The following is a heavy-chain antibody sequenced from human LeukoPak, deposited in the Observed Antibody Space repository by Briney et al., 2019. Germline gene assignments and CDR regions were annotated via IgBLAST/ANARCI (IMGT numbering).Heavy chain of an antibody. V-gene: IGHV4-34*01. Sequence: SETLSLTCAVSGGSFSGYYWTWIRQPPGKGLEWIGEINHSGSANYNPSLKSRVTISLDTSKNQFSLKLSSVTAADTAVYYCARVGYYDSSGYYDYWGQGTLVTVSS. CDR2: INHSGSA. D-gene: IGHD3-22*01. CDR3: ARVGYYDSSGYYDY. J-gene: IGHJ4*02. CDR1: GGSFSGYY.